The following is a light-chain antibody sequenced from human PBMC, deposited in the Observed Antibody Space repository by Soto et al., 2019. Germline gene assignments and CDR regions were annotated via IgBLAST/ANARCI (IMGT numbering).Light chain of an antibody. V-gene: IGKV3-20*01. CDR2: GAS. J-gene: IGKJ1*01. CDR1: QSVSSNY. CDR3: QQYGSLSWT. Sequence: IWLTQSPGSLSLSPGDRATISCGAGQSVSSNYLDWYQKKNGKAPRLLIYGASTRATGVPERLSGSGYGTDLTITISRLEHEDFEVYQCQQYGSLSWTFGQGTKVDIK.